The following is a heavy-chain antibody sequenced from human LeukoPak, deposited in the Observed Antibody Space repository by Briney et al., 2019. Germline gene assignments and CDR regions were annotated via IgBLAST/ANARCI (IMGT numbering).Heavy chain of an antibody. Sequence: GRSLRLSCAASGFTFSSYGMHWVRQAPGKGLEGVAVISYDGSNKYYADSVKGRFTISRDNSKNTLYLQMNSLRAEDTAVYYCEKGAVSSWYGSTFDYWGQGTLVTVSS. V-gene: IGHV3-30*18. CDR3: EKGAVSSWYGSTFDY. CDR2: ISYDGSNK. CDR1: GFTFSSYG. D-gene: IGHD6-13*01. J-gene: IGHJ4*02.